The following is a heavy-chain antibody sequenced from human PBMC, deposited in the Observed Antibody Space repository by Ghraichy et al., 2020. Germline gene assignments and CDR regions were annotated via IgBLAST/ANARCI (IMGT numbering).Heavy chain of an antibody. D-gene: IGHD3-16*01. CDR1: GGSISSGGYS. V-gene: IGHV4-30-2*01. CDR3: ARQTYVDYYMDV. CDR2: IYHSGST. J-gene: IGHJ6*03. Sequence: SETLSLTCAVSGGSISSGGYSWSWIRQPPGKGLEWIGYIYHSGSTYYNPSLKSRVTISVDRSKNQFSLKLSSVTAADTAMYYCARQTYVDYYMDVWGKGTTVTVSS.